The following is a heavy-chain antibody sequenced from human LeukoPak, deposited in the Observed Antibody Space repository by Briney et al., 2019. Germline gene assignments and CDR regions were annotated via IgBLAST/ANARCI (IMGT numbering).Heavy chain of an antibody. D-gene: IGHD3-22*01. V-gene: IGHV4-39*01. CDR1: GASISRDTYF. J-gene: IGHJ4*02. CDR3: ARHRRYYDTSEYHPSGL. CDR2: IDSSGTT. Sequence: PSETLSLTCTVSGASISRDTYFWGWIRQSPEEGLEWIGSIDSSGTTHYNSSLKSRVIISVDTSKNQVSLNLTSVTFADTAVYYCARHRRYYDTSEYHPSGLWGQGALVIVSS.